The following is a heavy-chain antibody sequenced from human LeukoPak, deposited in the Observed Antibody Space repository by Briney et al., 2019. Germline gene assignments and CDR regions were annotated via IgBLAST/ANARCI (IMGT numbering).Heavy chain of an antibody. V-gene: IGHV4-39*07. J-gene: IGHJ4*02. Sequence: PSETLSLACTVSGGSISSSSYYWGWIRQPPGKGLEWIGSIYYSGSTYYNPSLKSRVTISVDTSKNQFSLKLSSVTAADTAVYYCARVVATMIVVGNQLFDYWGQGTLVTVSS. D-gene: IGHD3-22*01. CDR3: ARVVATMIVVGNQLFDY. CDR1: GGSISSSSYY. CDR2: IYYSGST.